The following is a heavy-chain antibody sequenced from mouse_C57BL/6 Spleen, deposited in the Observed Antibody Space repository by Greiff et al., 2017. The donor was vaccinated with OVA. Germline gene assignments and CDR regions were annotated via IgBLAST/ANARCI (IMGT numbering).Heavy chain of an antibody. J-gene: IGHJ1*03. CDR2: IDPETGGT. Sequence: LVESGAELVRPGASVTLSCKASGYTFTDYEMHWVKQTPVHGLEWIGAIDPETGGTAYNQKFKGKAILTADKSSSTAYMELRSLTSEDSAVYYCTRPWYFDVWGTGTTVTVSS. V-gene: IGHV1-15*01. CDR3: TRPWYFDV. CDR1: GYTFTDYE.